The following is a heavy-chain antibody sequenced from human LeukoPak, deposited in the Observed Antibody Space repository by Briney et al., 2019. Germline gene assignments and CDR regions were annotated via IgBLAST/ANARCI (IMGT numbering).Heavy chain of an antibody. V-gene: IGHV4-59*01. D-gene: IGHD4-17*01. J-gene: IGHJ3*02. CDR3: ARAEDYGDYSSRAFDI. CDR1: GGSISSYY. CDR2: IYYGGST. Sequence: SETLSLTCTVSGGSISSYYWSWIRQPPGKGLEWIGYIYYGGSTNYNPPLKSRVTISVDTSKNQFSLKLSSVTAADTAVYYCARAEDYGDYSSRAFDIWGQGTMVTVSS.